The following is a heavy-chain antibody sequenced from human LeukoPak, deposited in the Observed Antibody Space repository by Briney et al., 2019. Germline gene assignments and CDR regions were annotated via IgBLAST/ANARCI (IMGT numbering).Heavy chain of an antibody. V-gene: IGHV3-48*03. CDR1: GFTFRSCE. CDR2: ISSSGRTT. CDR3: AKDTGYSYGLAAFDI. D-gene: IGHD5-18*01. Sequence: GGSLRLSCAASGFTFRSCEMNWVRQAPGKGLEWVSYISSSGRTTYYADSVKGRFTISRDNAKNSLYLQMNSLRAEDMALYYCAKDTGYSYGLAAFDIWGQGTMVTVSS. J-gene: IGHJ3*02.